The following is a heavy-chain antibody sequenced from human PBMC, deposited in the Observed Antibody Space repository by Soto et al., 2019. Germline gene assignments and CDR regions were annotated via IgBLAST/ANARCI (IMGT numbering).Heavy chain of an antibody. D-gene: IGHD5-12*01. CDR3: VRVVAIPGYPDN. Sequence: QVQLVQSGAEVRQPASSVKVSCKTSGGTFSSYAISWVRQAPGQGLEWMGGIVPIVDTSTYAQKFQGRVTITADESTSTVYMELSSLRSDDTAVYYCVRVVAIPGYPDNWCQGTLVTVSS. J-gene: IGHJ4*02. CDR1: GGTFSSYA. CDR2: IVPIVDTS. V-gene: IGHV1-69*12.